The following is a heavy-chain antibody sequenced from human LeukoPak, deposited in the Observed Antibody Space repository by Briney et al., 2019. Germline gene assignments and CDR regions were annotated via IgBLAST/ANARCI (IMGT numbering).Heavy chain of an antibody. Sequence: GGSLRLSCAASGFTFSSYAMHWVRQAPGKGLEWVAVISYDGSNKYYADSVKGRFTISRDNSKNTLYLQMNSLRAEDTALYYCGKVARYGSGSNPLDYWGQGTLVTVSS. J-gene: IGHJ4*02. CDR1: GFTFSSYA. V-gene: IGHV3-30*04. CDR2: ISYDGSNK. CDR3: GKVARYGSGSNPLDY. D-gene: IGHD3-10*01.